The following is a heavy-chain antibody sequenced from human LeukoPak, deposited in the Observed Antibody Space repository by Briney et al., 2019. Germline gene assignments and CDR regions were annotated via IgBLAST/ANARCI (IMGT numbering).Heavy chain of an antibody. J-gene: IGHJ6*02. CDR3: ARNNWFYGMDV. CDR1: GGSVSSGSYY. D-gene: IGHD1-1*01. V-gene: IGHV4-39*01. CDR2: IYYSGST. Sequence: SETLSLTCTVSGGSVSSGSYYWGWIRQPPGKGLEWIGSIYYSGSTYYNPSLKSRVTISVDTSKNQFSLKLSSVTAADTAVYYCARNNWFYGMDVWGQGTTVTVSS.